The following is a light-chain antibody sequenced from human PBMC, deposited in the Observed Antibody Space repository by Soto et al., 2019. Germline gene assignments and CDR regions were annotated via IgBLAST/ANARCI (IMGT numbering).Light chain of an antibody. Sequence: QSVLSQPPSASGTPGQRVTISCSGSSSNIGRDPVNWYQELPGTAPKLLIYDNNQRPSGVPDRFSGSKSGTSASLAISGRQSEDEADYFCAGWDGSLRGFVFGTGTKVTAL. CDR1: SSNIGRDP. CDR3: AGWDGSLRGFV. V-gene: IGLV1-44*01. J-gene: IGLJ1*01. CDR2: DNN.